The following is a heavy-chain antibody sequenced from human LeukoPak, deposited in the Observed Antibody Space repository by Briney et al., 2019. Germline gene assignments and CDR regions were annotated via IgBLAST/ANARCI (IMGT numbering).Heavy chain of an antibody. CDR1: GGSISSSSYY. CDR2: IYYSGGT. J-gene: IGHJ6*03. V-gene: IGHV4-39*07. D-gene: IGHD2-8*01. CDR3: ARDTNYYMDV. Sequence: SETLSLTCTVSGGSISSSSYYWGWIRQPPGKGLEWIGSIYYSGGTYYSPSLKSRVTISVDTSKNQFSLKLSSVTAADTAVYYCARDTNYYMDVWGKGTTVTVSS.